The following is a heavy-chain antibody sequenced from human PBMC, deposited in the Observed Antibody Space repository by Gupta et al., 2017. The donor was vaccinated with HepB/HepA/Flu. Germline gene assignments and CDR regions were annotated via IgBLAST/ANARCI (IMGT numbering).Heavy chain of an antibody. D-gene: IGHD1-14*01. CDR1: GFTVSSYW. CDR2: IKPDGSEK. Sequence: EVQLVESGGGLVQPGGSVRLSCAASGFTVSSYWMDWARQVPGKGLEWVANIKPDGSEKYYVDAVRGRFTISRDNAKNSLYLPMNSLRAEDTAVYYCVGENQGGFWGQGTLVTVSS. J-gene: IGHJ4*02. V-gene: IGHV3-7*01. CDR3: VGENQGGF.